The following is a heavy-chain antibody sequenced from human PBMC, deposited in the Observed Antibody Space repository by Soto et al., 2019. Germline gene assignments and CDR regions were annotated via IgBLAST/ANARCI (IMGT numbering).Heavy chain of an antibody. J-gene: IGHJ6*02. D-gene: IGHD3-22*01. CDR3: ARALYYYDSSGPNGMDV. CDR1: GGSFSGYY. Sequence: SETLSLTCAVYGGSFSGYYWSWIRQPPGKGLEWIGEINHSGSTNYNPSLKSRVTISVDTSKNQFSLKLSSVTAADTAVYYCARALYYYDSSGPNGMDVWGQGTTVTVSS. V-gene: IGHV4-34*01. CDR2: INHSGST.